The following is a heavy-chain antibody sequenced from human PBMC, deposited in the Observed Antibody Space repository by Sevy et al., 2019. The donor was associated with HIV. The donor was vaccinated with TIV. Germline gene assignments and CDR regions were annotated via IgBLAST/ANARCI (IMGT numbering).Heavy chain of an antibody. J-gene: IGHJ4*02. Sequence: GGSLRLSCAASGFSFSSYNLNWVRQAPGKGLEWVSSITGDSNFIYYADSVKGRFTISRDNAKNSLYLQMNNLRAEDTAVYYCAKWDADRRWYLDYWGQGTLVTVSS. CDR3: AKWDADRRWYLDY. V-gene: IGHV3-21*01. CDR2: ITGDSNFI. CDR1: GFSFSSYN. D-gene: IGHD1-26*01.